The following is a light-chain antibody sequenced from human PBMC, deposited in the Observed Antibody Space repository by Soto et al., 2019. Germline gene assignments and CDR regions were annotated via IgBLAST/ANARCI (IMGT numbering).Light chain of an antibody. CDR1: QSVHTF. J-gene: IGKJ1*01. V-gene: IGKV3-11*01. CDR3: QQYGRSPPK. CDR2: GAS. Sequence: EIVLTQSPDTLSLSPGEGASLSCRSSQSVHTFLACYQPKPGQAPRLLIYGASTRATGVPARFSCSGSGTDFTLTISSLEPEDFAVYYCQQYGRSPPKFGQGTKVDIK.